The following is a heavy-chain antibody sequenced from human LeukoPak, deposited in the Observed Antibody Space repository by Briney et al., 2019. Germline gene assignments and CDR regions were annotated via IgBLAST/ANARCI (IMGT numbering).Heavy chain of an antibody. J-gene: IGHJ2*01. CDR2: INHSGST. CDR1: GGSFSGYY. Sequence: SETLSPTCAVYGGSFSGYYWSWIRQPPGKGLEWIGEINHSGSTNYNPSLKSRVTISVDTSKNQFSLKLSSVTAADTAVYYCARTYGSSGLGYFDLWGRGTLVTVSS. CDR3: ARTYGSSGLGYFDL. V-gene: IGHV4-34*01. D-gene: IGHD6-13*01.